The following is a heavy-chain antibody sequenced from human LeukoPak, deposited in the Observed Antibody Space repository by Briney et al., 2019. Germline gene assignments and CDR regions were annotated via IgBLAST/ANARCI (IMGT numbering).Heavy chain of an antibody. Sequence: ASVKVSCKASGYTFTSYGISWVRQAPGQGLEWMGWISAYNGNTNYAQKLQGRVTMTTDTSTSTAYMELRSLRSDDTAVYYCARDLVPGLTYYYDSSDSWGQGTLVTVSS. D-gene: IGHD3-22*01. CDR2: ISAYNGNT. CDR3: ARDLVPGLTYYYDSSDS. CDR1: GYTFTSYG. V-gene: IGHV1-18*01. J-gene: IGHJ5*02.